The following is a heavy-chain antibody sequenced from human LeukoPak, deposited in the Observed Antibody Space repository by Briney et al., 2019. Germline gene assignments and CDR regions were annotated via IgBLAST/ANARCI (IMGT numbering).Heavy chain of an antibody. CDR3: TRDRGSGL. V-gene: IGHV3-7*01. Sequence: GGSLRLSCAASGFTFSSHWMTWVRQAPGKGLEWVANIKQDGSEKYYVDSVKGRFTISRDNAKNSLYLQMNSLRDEDTAVYYCTRDRGSGLWGLGTMVTVSS. CDR2: IKQDGSEK. CDR1: GFTFSSHW. J-gene: IGHJ3*01. D-gene: IGHD2-15*01.